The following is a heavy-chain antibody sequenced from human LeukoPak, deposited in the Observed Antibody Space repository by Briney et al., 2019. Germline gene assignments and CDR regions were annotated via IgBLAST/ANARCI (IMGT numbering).Heavy chain of an antibody. CDR2: INHSGST. Sequence: SETLSLTCTVSGGSISSSNYYWGWIRQPPGKGLEWIGEINHSGSTNYNPSLKSRVTISVDTSKNQFSLKLSSVTAADTAVYYCARGLVQHGNWFDPWGQGTLVTVSS. J-gene: IGHJ5*02. D-gene: IGHD2-8*01. CDR1: GGSISSSNYY. CDR3: ARGLVQHGNWFDP. V-gene: IGHV4-39*07.